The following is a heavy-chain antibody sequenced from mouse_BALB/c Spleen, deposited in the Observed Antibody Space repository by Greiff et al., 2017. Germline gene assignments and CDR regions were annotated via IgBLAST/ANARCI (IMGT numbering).Heavy chain of an antibody. J-gene: IGHJ4*01. CDR1: GYSFTSYY. V-gene: IGHV1S135*01. CDR2: IDPFNGGT. CDR3: ARAYYRYDEGYYAMDY. Sequence: EVKLMESGPELMKPGASVKISCKASGYSFTSYYMHWVKQSHGKSLEWIGYIDPFNGGTSYNQKFKGKATLTVDKSSSTAYMHLSSLTSEDSAVYYCARAYYRYDEGYYAMDYWGQGTSVTVSS. D-gene: IGHD2-14*01.